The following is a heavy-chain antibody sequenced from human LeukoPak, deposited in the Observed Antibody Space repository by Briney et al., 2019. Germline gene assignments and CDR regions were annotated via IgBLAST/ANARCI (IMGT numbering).Heavy chain of an antibody. Sequence: PSETLSLTYTVCGGSISNYYWSWIRQPAGKGLEWIGRIYTSGSTDYNPSLKSRVNISVDKSKSQFSLKVTSVPDADTAVYYCAREWRWLESNTHDYYYMDVWGKGTTVTVSS. J-gene: IGHJ6*03. D-gene: IGHD5-24*01. CDR2: IYTSGST. CDR1: GGSISNYY. V-gene: IGHV4-4*07. CDR3: AREWRWLESNTHDYYYMDV.